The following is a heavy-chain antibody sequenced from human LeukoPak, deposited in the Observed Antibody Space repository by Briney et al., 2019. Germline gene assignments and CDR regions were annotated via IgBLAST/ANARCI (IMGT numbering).Heavy chain of an antibody. Sequence: ASVKVSCKAAGYSFTNYGISWVRQAPGQGLEWMGWISTYDGNTNYVQKLQGRVTMTTDTSTSTAYMELRSLRSDDTAVYYCARGGVSNSWYRTPDYWGQGTLVAVFS. V-gene: IGHV1-18*01. CDR2: ISTYDGNT. J-gene: IGHJ4*02. CDR3: ARGGVSNSWYRTPDY. CDR1: GYSFTNYG. D-gene: IGHD6-13*01.